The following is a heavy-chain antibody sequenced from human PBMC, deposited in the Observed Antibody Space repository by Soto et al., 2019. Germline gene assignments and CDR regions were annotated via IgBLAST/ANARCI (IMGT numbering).Heavy chain of an antibody. V-gene: IGHV3-23*01. D-gene: IGHD5-12*01. J-gene: IGHJ4*02. CDR1: GFIFSNYA. CDR3: AIDPSTGYADF. Sequence: TGGSLRLSCAASGFIFSNYAMSWVRQAPGKGLEWVSTISVTGTGTHYADSVEGRFTISRDNFKSTVYLQMNSLRAGDTAIYYCAIDPSTGYADFWGQGTLVTVSS. CDR2: ISVTGTGT.